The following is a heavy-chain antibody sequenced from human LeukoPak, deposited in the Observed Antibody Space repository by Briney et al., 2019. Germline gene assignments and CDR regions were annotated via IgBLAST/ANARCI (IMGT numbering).Heavy chain of an antibody. V-gene: IGHV4-34*01. CDR2: INHSGST. CDR1: GGSFSGYY. CDR3: ASARWDY. D-gene: IGHD5-24*01. Sequence: SETLSLTCAVYGGSFSGYYWSWIRQPPGKGLEWIGEINHSGSTNYNPSLKSRVTISVDKSKNLFSLKLTSVTAADTAMHYCASARWDYWGQGTLVTVSS. J-gene: IGHJ4*02.